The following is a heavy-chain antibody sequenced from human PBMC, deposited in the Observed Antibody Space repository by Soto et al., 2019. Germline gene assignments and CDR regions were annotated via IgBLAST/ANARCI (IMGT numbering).Heavy chain of an antibody. CDR1: GVSISSFY. Sequence: SETLSLTCTVSGVSISSFYWSWIRQPPGKGLEYIGCIYDSGSTNFNPSLKSRVTMSVDTSRTQFSLKLRSVTAADTAMYFCARGFSSMSWFAPWGQGILVTVSS. J-gene: IGHJ5*02. D-gene: IGHD6-19*01. CDR3: ARGFSSMSWFAP. V-gene: IGHV4-59*01. CDR2: IYDSGST.